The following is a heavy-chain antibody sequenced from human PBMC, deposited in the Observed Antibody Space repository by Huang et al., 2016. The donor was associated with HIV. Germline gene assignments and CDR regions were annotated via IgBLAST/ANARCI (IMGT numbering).Heavy chain of an antibody. V-gene: IGHV5-51*03. CDR3: AKGRRAFDV. CDR1: GYSCSIYW. J-gene: IGHJ3*01. CDR2: ISPFDSKS. Sequence: EVQLVQSGAEVKKPGESLKISCTGSGYSCSIYWIAWVRQMPGKGLEWMGLISPFDSKSTYRPSFEGHVSISGDKSINTVYLHWSSLKASDTAIYYCAKGRRAFDVWGQGTWVTVSS.